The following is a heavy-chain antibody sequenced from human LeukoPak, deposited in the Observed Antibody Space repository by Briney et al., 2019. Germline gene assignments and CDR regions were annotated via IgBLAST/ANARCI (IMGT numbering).Heavy chain of an antibody. V-gene: IGHV4-59*01. CDR1: GGSISSYY. D-gene: IGHD6-13*01. CDR3: ARGGSSSWKDYYYYGMDV. J-gene: IGHJ6*02. CDR2: IYYSGST. Sequence: PSETLSLTCTVSGGSISSYYWSWIRQPPGKGLEWIGYIYYSGSTNYNPSLKSRVTISVDTSKNQFSLKLSSVTAADMAVYYCARGGSSSWKDYYYYGMDVWGQGTTVTVSS.